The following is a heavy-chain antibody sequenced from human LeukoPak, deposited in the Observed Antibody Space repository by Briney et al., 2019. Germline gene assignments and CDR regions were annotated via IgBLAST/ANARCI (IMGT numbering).Heavy chain of an antibody. V-gene: IGHV3-21*01. CDR2: ISSSSSYI. CDR3: ARDLVVTARLYYFDY. CDR1: GFTFSSYS. Sequence: GGSLRLSCAASGFTFSSYSMNWVRQAPGKGLEWVSSISSSSSYIYYADSVKGRFTISRDNAKNSLYLQMNSLRAEDTAVYYCARDLVVTARLYYFDYWGQGTLVTVSS. J-gene: IGHJ4*02. D-gene: IGHD2-21*02.